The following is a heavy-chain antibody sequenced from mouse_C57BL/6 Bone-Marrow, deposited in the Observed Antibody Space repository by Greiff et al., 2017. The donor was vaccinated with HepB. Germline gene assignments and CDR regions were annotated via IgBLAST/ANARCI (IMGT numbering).Heavy chain of an antibody. Sequence: DQLQQSGAELVRPGASVKLSCTASGFNIKDDYMHWVKQRPEQGLEWIGWIDPENGDTEYASKFQGKATITADTSSNTAYLQLSSLTSEDTAVYYCTTYDYDGGGQGTTLTVSS. D-gene: IGHD2-4*01. J-gene: IGHJ2*01. CDR3: TTYDYDG. CDR2: IDPENGDT. V-gene: IGHV14-4*01. CDR1: GFNIKDDY.